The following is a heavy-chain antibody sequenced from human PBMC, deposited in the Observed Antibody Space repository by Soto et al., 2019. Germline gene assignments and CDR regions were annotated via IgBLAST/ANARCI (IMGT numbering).Heavy chain of an antibody. Sequence: ELQLLESGGGLVQPGGSLRLSCAASGFTFSSYAMSWVRQAPGKGLEWVSAISGSGGSTYYADSVKGRFTISRDNSKNTLYLQMNSLRAEDTAVYYCAKDGGYSYGYSPRYYYGMDVWGQGTTVTVSS. J-gene: IGHJ6*02. D-gene: IGHD5-18*01. CDR1: GFTFSSYA. CDR3: AKDGGYSYGYSPRYYYGMDV. CDR2: ISGSGGST. V-gene: IGHV3-23*01.